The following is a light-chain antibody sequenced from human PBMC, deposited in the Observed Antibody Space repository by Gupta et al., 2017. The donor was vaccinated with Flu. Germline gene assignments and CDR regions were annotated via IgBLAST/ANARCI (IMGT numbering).Light chain of an antibody. CDR3: AAWDDILCGRL. CDR1: SSTIGRNY. V-gene: IGLV1-47*01. J-gene: IGLJ3*02. CDR2: RND. Sequence: QSVVPQPLSAYGTPGQGATIACFGGSSTIGRNYVYWYQQLPGTAPKLLIYRNDQRHSGVPDRFSGSKSGTSSSLASSGLLSEDEANYYCAAWDDILCGRLFGGGTKLTV.